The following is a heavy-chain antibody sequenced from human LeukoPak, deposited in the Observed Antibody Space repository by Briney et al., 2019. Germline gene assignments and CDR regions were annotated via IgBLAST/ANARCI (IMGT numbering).Heavy chain of an antibody. CDR1: GFTVSSNY. Sequence: GGSLRLSCAASGFTVSSNYMSWVRQAPGKGLEWVSVIYSGGSTYYADSVKGRFTISRDNSKNTLYLQMNSLRAEDTAVYYCAKSLAAAGTRFGYWGQGTLVTVSS. D-gene: IGHD6-13*01. V-gene: IGHV3-66*01. CDR3: AKSLAAAGTRFGY. CDR2: IYSGGST. J-gene: IGHJ4*02.